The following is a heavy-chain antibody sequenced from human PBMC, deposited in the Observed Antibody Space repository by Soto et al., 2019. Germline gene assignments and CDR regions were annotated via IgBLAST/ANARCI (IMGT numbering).Heavy chain of an antibody. Sequence: QVHLVQSGAEVKKPGASVKVSCKGSGYGFTIYGITWVRQAPGQGLEWMAWISDHNGNTNHAEKLQGRVTVTRDTSTRTAYMELRGLRSDDTAVYYCAGGRYGDYWGQGALVTVSS. CDR3: AGGRYGDY. CDR1: GYGFTIYG. D-gene: IGHD1-1*01. V-gene: IGHV1-18*01. J-gene: IGHJ4*02. CDR2: ISDHNGNT.